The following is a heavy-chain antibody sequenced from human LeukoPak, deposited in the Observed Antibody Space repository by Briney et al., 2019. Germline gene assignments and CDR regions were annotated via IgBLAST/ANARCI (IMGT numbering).Heavy chain of an antibody. V-gene: IGHV4-39*01. CDR2: VHYNGAT. Sequence: PSETLSLTCTVSGGSVTSTTYYWGWVRQPPGKGLEWVGVVHYNGATYYDPSLKSRVTMSIDTSENQFSLKVTSVTAADTAAYYCARRRVAATAGWFDPWGQGTLVTVSS. CDR3: ARRRVAATAGWFDP. J-gene: IGHJ5*02. D-gene: IGHD2-15*01. CDR1: GGSVTSTTYY.